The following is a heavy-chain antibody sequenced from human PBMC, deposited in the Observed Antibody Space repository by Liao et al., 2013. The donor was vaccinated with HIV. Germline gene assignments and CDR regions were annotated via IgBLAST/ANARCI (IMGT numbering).Heavy chain of an antibody. V-gene: IGHV4-39*07. Sequence: QVQLQESGPGLVKPSETLSLTCTVSGGSITSSTYYWGWIRQPPGKGLEWIGSIHYSGGIYYNPSLKSRVTISVDTSKNQFSLKLSSVTAADTAVYYCAKGRDWFDPWGQGTLVTVSS. CDR1: GGSITSSTYY. CDR3: AKGRDWFDP. CDR2: IHYSGGI. J-gene: IGHJ5*02.